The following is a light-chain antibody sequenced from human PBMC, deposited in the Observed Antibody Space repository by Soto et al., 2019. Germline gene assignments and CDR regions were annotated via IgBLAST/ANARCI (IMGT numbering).Light chain of an antibody. CDR3: QQSYSTPRT. V-gene: IGKV1-39*01. J-gene: IGKJ1*01. CDR1: QSISSY. Sequence: NHMTQTPSSLSATVGHRVTITFRSSQSISSYLNWYQQKPGKAPKLLIYAASSLQSGVPSRFSGSGSRTDFTLTISSLQHEDFATYYCQQSYSTPRTLGQGTKV. CDR2: AAS.